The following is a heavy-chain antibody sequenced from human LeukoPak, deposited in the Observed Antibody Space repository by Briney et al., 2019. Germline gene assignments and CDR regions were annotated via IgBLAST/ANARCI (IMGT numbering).Heavy chain of an antibody. J-gene: IGHJ6*02. CDR1: GFTFSSHS. V-gene: IGHV3-21*01. CDR2: ISSSSSYI. Sequence: GGSLRLSCAASGFTFSSHSMNWVRQAPGKGLEWVSSISSSSSYIYYADSVKGRFTISRDNAKNSLYLQMNSLRAEDTAVYYCARDLTGYMHYYGTDVWGQGTTVTVSS. CDR3: ARDLTGYMHYYGTDV. D-gene: IGHD3-9*01.